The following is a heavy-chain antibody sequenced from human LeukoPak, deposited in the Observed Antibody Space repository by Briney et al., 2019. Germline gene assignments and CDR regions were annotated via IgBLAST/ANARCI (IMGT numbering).Heavy chain of an antibody. Sequence: GGSLRLSCAASGFTFSSYSMNWVRQAPGKGLEWVSYISSSSSTIYYADSVKGRFTISRDNAKNSLYLQMNSLRAEDTAVYYCARELAYYYDSSADAFDIWGQGTMVTVSS. V-gene: IGHV3-48*01. CDR3: ARELAYYYDSSADAFDI. J-gene: IGHJ3*02. D-gene: IGHD3-22*01. CDR1: GFTFSSYS. CDR2: ISSSSSTI.